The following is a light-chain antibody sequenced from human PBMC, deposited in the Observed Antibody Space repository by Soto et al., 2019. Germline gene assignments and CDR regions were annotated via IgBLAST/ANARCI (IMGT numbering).Light chain of an antibody. Sequence: EIVMTQSPATLSVSPGERATLSCRASESVSSKLVWYQQKPGQAPRLLIHDASTRATGIPARFSGSGSGTEFILTISSVESEDFAVYYCQQYGSSSITFGQGTRLETK. J-gene: IGKJ5*01. CDR2: DAS. CDR3: QQYGSSSIT. CDR1: ESVSSK. V-gene: IGKV3-15*01.